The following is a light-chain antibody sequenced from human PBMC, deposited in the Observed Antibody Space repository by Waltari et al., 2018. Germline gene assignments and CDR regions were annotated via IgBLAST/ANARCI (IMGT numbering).Light chain of an antibody. CDR1: QSLLQSNGHNY. Sequence: DIVMTQSPLSLPVTPGEPASISCRSSQSLLQSNGHNYLEWYLQRPGQSPQLLIFLGSNRASGVPDRFRGSGSGTDFTLKISRVEAEDVGVYHCMQALQTPDFDQGTKLEIK. V-gene: IGKV2-28*01. CDR3: MQALQTPD. J-gene: IGKJ2*01. CDR2: LGS.